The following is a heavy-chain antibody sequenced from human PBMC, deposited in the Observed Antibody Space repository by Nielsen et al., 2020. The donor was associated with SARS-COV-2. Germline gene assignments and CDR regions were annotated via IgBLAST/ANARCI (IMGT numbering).Heavy chain of an antibody. CDR2: ISYDGSNK. D-gene: IGHD4-23*01. V-gene: IGHV3-30-3*01. J-gene: IGHJ4*02. CDR3: ASERVTPEYYFDY. Sequence: GGSLRLSCAASGFTFSSYAMHWVRQAPGKGLEWVAVISYDGSNKYYADSVKGRFTISRDNSKNTLYLQMNSLRAEDTAVYYCASERVTPEYYFDYWGQGTLVTVSS. CDR1: GFTFSSYA.